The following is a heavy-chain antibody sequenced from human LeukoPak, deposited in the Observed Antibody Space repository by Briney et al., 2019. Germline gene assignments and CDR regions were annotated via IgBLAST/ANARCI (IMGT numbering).Heavy chain of an antibody. V-gene: IGHV3-48*04. D-gene: IGHD2-21*02. J-gene: IGHJ4*02. Sequence: GGSLRLSCAASGFTFSTYSMTWVRQAPGKGLEWFSYISSSSSTIYYADSVKGRFTISRDNAKNSLYLQMNSLRAEDTAVYYCARVYCGGDCYFGPLDYWGQGTLVTVSS. CDR3: ARVYCGGDCYFGPLDY. CDR2: ISSSSSTI. CDR1: GFTFSTYS.